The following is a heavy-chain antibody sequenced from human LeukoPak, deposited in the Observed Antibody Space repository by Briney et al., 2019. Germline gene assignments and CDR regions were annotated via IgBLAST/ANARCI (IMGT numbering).Heavy chain of an antibody. CDR3: ARISMVRGRIPSWFDP. Sequence: GASVKVSCKASGYTFTSYGISWVRQAPGQGLEWMGWISAYNGNTNYAQKLQGRVTMTTDTSTSTAYMELRSLRSDDTAVYYCARISMVRGRIPSWFDPWGQGTLVTVSS. V-gene: IGHV1-18*01. D-gene: IGHD3-10*01. CDR2: ISAYNGNT. J-gene: IGHJ5*02. CDR1: GYTFTSYG.